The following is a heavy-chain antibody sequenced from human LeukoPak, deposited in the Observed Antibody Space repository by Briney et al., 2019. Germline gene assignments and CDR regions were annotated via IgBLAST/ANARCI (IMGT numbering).Heavy chain of an antibody. CDR3: ARLSSFAFDI. CDR1: GFTFSGYA. J-gene: IGHJ3*02. D-gene: IGHD3-16*02. Sequence: GGSLRLSCAASGFTFSGYAMNWVRQAPGKGLEWVSSINGGGNTFYADSVKGRFAISRDNSKNTLYLQMNSLRAEDTAVYYCARLSSFAFDIWGQGTMVTVSS. CDR2: INGGGNT. V-gene: IGHV3-23*01.